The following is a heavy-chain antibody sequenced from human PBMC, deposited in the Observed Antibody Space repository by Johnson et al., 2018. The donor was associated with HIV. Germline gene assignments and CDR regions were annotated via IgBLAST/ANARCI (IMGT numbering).Heavy chain of an antibody. Sequence: VQLVESGGGLVKPGGSLRLSCAASGFTFSDYYMSWIRQAPGKGLEWVSHISSSGGNTYYADSVKGRFTISRDNSKNTLYLQMNSLRAEDTAVYYCAKDFYSSQPEGAFDIWGQGTMVTVSS. CDR3: AKDFYSSQPEGAFDI. CDR1: GFTFSDYY. J-gene: IGHJ3*02. D-gene: IGHD6-6*01. V-gene: IGHV3-11*01. CDR2: ISSSGGNT.